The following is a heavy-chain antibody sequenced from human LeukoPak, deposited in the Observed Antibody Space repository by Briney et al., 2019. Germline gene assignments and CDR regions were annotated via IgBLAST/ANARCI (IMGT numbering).Heavy chain of an antibody. CDR1: GFTFSSCE. J-gene: IGHJ4*02. D-gene: IGHD3-10*01. V-gene: IGHV3-48*03. CDR2: ISSSGRTI. Sequence: PGGSLRLSCAASGFTFSSCEMNWVRQAPGKGLEWVSHISSSGRTIYYADSVKGRFTISRDNAKNSLYLQMNSLRAEDTAVYYCARSEKVRGIIIDYFDSWGQGTLVTVSS. CDR3: ARSEKVRGIIIDYFDS.